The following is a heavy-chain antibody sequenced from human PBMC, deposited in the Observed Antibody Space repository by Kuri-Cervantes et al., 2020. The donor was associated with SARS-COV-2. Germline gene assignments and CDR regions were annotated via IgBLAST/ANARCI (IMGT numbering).Heavy chain of an antibody. CDR3: ARLRRHYDGWFATGYYMDV. D-gene: IGHD3-3*01. CDR1: GGSFSNFL. V-gene: IGHV4-34*01. CDR2: LNYSGTT. J-gene: IGHJ6*03. Sequence: SETLSLTCGDYGGSFSNFLWDWVRQPPGKGLEWIGELNYSGTTNYNPSLKSRVTISVDPSKNLFSLNLTSVTAADTAMYYCARLRRHYDGWFATGYYMDVWVKGTTVTVSS.